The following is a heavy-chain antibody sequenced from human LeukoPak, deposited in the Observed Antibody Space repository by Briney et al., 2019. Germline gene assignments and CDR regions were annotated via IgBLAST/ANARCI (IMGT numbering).Heavy chain of an antibody. CDR3: ARVRYYDILTGYYGDGYFDY. V-gene: IGHV4-59*01. CDR1: GGSISSYY. D-gene: IGHD3-9*01. CDR2: IYYSRSN. J-gene: IGHJ4*02. Sequence: SETLSLTCTASGGSISSYYWSWIRQPPGKGLEWIGYIYYSRSNNYNPSLKSRVTISVDTSKNQFSLKLSSVTAADTAVYYCARVRYYDILTGYYGDGYFDYWGQGTLVTVSS.